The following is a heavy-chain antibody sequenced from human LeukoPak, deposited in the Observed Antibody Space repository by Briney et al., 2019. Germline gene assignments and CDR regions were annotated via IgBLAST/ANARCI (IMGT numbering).Heavy chain of an antibody. J-gene: IGHJ4*02. V-gene: IGHV3-7*05. CDR3: AREIGSAARGR. Sequence: PGGSLRLSCAASGFTFTSYWMSWVRQAPGKGLEWVANIKEDGSEKYYVDSVKGRFTISRDNAKNSMYPQMNSLRAEDTAVYYCAREIGSAARGRWGQGTLVTVSS. D-gene: IGHD6-13*01. CDR2: IKEDGSEK. CDR1: GFTFTSYW.